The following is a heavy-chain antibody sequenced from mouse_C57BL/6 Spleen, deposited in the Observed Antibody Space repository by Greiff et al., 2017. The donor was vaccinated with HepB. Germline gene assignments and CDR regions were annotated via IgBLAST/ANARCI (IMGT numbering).Heavy chain of an antibody. J-gene: IGHJ2*01. D-gene: IGHD4-1*01. Sequence: VHVKQSGAELVRPGASVKLSCTASGFNIKDDYMHWVKQRPEQGLEWIGWIDPENGDTEYASKFQGKATITADTSSNTAYLQLSSLTSEDTAVYYCTRLGRDYWGQGTTLTVSS. CDR3: TRLGRDY. CDR1: GFNIKDDY. V-gene: IGHV14-4*01. CDR2: IDPENGDT.